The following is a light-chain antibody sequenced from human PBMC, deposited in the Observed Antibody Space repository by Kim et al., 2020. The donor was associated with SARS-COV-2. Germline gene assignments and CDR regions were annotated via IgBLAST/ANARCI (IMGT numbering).Light chain of an antibody. CDR2: KAS. CDR1: QSISIW. Sequence: DIQMTKSPSTLSASVGDRVTITCRASQSISIWLAWYQQKPGKAPKLLIYKASSLESGVPSRFSGSGSGTEFTLTISSLQPDDFATYFCQQYNSYPYTFGQGPKLEI. CDR3: QQYNSYPYT. J-gene: IGKJ2*01. V-gene: IGKV1-5*03.